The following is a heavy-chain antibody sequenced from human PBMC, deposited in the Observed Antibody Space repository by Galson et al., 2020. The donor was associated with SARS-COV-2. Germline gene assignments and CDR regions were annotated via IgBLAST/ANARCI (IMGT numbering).Heavy chain of an antibody. CDR3: ARIRHGTIFGVVIPHFNWFDP. CDR2: ISSNDEK. D-gene: IGHD3-3*01. CDR1: GFSLSNARMG. J-gene: IGHJ5*02. V-gene: IGHV2-26*01. Sequence: SGPTLVKPTETLTLTCTVSGFSLSNARMGVSWIRQPPGKALEWLAPISSNDEKYYSTSLKSRLTISKDTSKSQVVLTMTNMDPVDTATYYCARIRHGTIFGVVIPHFNWFDPWGQGTLVTVSS.